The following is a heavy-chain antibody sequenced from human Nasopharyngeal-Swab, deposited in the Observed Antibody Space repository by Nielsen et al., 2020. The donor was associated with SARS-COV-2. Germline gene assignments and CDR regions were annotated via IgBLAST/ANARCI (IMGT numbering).Heavy chain of an antibody. CDR1: GYRFTRYW. CDR3: ARQIGTIFGGERNWFDT. CDR2: IDPSDSYN. V-gene: IGHV5-10-1*01. J-gene: IGHJ5*02. Sequence: GEYLNTHFQCPGYRFTRYWFIWVRQMPGKGQEWMGTIDPSDSYNNYSPSFQGHVTNSANKSISTAYLPWSSLKASNTAMYYCARQIGTIFGGERNWFDTWGQGTLVTVSS. D-gene: IGHD3-3*01.